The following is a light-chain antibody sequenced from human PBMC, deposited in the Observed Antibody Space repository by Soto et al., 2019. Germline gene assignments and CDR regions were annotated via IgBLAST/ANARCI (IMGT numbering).Light chain of an antibody. Sequence: EIVLTQSPATLSLSPGDRATLSCGASQSVRSSSVAWYQQKAGLAPRLLIYDGSSRASGIPDRFSGSGSGTDFTLTIVRREPEDFVVDYCQQYDNTAPLSFGGGTKVEMK. CDR2: DGS. CDR3: QQYDNTAPLS. J-gene: IGKJ4*01. CDR1: QSVRSSS. V-gene: IGKV3D-20*01.